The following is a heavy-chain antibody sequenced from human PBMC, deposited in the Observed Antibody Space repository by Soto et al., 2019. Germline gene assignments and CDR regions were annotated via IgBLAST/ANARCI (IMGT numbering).Heavy chain of an antibody. V-gene: IGHV1-18*01. J-gene: IGHJ6*02. D-gene: IGHD2-15*01. CDR1: GYTFTNYG. Sequence: QVQLVQSGAEVKKPGASVKVSCKASGYTFTNYGLSWVRQAPGQGLEWMGWISTNKGNTNYAQKFKGRVTMTTDTATSTAYMELRSLRSDDTAVYYCAREGRIVGAVNTYYYYGMDVWGRGTTVTVS. CDR2: ISTNKGNT. CDR3: AREGRIVGAVNTYYYYGMDV.